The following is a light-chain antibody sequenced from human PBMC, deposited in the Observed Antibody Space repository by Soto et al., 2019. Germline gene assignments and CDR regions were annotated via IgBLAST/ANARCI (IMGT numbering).Light chain of an antibody. V-gene: IGKV3-20*01. CDR3: QQYGSSRKT. CDR2: GAS. Sequence: EIVLTQSPGTLSLSPGGRATLSCRASQSVSSSYLAWYQQKPGQAPRLLIYGASSRATGIPDRFSGSGSGTDFTLTISRLEPEDFAVYYCQQYGSSRKTFGQGTKVDIK. J-gene: IGKJ1*01. CDR1: QSVSSSY.